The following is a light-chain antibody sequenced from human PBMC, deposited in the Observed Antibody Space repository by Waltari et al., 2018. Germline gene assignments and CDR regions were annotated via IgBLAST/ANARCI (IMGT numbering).Light chain of an antibody. Sequence: QSALTPPASVSGSTGPSTPTSGHGTSSNLGTYKYTSWYQQHPGKVPKRKVFAFGNRHAGVPDRFSGSKSGNTAALTISGLQAEDEAYYYCNSYTRSNTYVFGTGTRVTVL. CDR3: NSYTRSNTYV. V-gene: IGLV2-14*03. CDR1: SSNLGTYKY. CDR2: AFG. J-gene: IGLJ1*01.